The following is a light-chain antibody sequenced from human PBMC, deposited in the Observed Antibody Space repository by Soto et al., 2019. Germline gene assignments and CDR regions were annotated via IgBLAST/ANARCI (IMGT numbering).Light chain of an antibody. V-gene: IGKV3-11*01. CDR3: QQRSNWPLT. J-gene: IGKJ4*01. Sequence: ETVLTQSPATLSLSPGERSTLSCRASQSVSSYLGWYQQKPGQAPRLLIYDASNRATGIPARFSGSGSGTDFTLTISSLEPADFAVYYCQQRSNWPLTFGGGTKVDIK. CDR1: QSVSSY. CDR2: DAS.